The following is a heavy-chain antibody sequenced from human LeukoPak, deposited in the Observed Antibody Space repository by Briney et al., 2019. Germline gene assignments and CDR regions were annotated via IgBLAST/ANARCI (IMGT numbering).Heavy chain of an antibody. D-gene: IGHD3-22*01. V-gene: IGHV3-23*01. Sequence: GGSLRLSCAASRFIFSGYWMHWVRQAPGKGLEWVSAISGSGGSTYYADSVKGRFTISRDNSKNTLYLQMNSLRAEDTAVYYCAKDSFHYYDSSGYYYASDYWGQGTLVTVSS. CDR3: AKDSFHYYDSSGYYYASDY. CDR2: ISGSGGST. J-gene: IGHJ4*02. CDR1: RFIFSGYW.